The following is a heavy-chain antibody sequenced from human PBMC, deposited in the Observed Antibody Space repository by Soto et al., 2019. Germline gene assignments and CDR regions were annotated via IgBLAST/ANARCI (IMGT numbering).Heavy chain of an antibody. J-gene: IGHJ5*02. CDR2: INSDGSST. Sequence: EVQLVESGGGLVQPGGSLRLSCAASGFTFSSYWMHWVRQAPGKGLVWVSRINSDGSSTSYADSVKGRFTISRDNAXNTLYLQMNSPRAEDTAVYYCARGYCGSGHNWFDPWGQGTLVTVSP. CDR1: GFTFSSYW. CDR3: ARGYCGSGHNWFDP. D-gene: IGHD3-10*01. V-gene: IGHV3-74*01.